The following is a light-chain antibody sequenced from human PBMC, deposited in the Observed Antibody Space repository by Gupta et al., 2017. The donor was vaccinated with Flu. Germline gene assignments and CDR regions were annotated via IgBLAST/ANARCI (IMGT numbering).Light chain of an antibody. J-gene: IGKJ1*01. Sequence: PPSLSASVGDSVTISCRASERVGNYLNWDQQKRGKAPHLLIYGASRLQSGVPSRFSGSGSGTDFTLTIRGLQPEDFATYDCQQSDITPRTFGQGTEVEIK. CDR1: ERVGNY. CDR3: QQSDITPRT. V-gene: IGKV1-39*01. CDR2: GAS.